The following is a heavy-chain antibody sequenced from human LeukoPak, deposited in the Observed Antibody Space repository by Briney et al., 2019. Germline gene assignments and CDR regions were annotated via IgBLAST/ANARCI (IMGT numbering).Heavy chain of an antibody. CDR1: GYSFSNYE. D-gene: IGHD1-26*01. CDR2: ISGSGRTK. Sequence: PGGSLRLSCAASGYSFSNYEMNWVRQAPGRGVEWLSYISGSGRTKYYADSVKGRFTISRDNAKRSLYLQMNSVSAGDTAVYFCASYIVGPTLDYWGQGTLVTVSS. V-gene: IGHV3-48*03. CDR3: ASYIVGPTLDY. J-gene: IGHJ4*02.